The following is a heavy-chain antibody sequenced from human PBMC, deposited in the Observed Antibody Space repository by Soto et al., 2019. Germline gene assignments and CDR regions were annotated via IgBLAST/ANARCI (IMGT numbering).Heavy chain of an antibody. CDR1: GGSISGYY. Sequence: VQLQESGPRLVRPSETLSLSCTVSGGSISGYYWNWIRQPPGRGLEWIGYISNTGNTTYNPSLKSRVSISVDTSKNQVSLNLRAVTAEDTALYYCARDSAVGSSKRGFEYWGQGTLVTVSS. J-gene: IGHJ4*02. D-gene: IGHD2-2*01. V-gene: IGHV4-59*01. CDR2: ISNTGNT. CDR3: ARDSAVGSSKRGFEY.